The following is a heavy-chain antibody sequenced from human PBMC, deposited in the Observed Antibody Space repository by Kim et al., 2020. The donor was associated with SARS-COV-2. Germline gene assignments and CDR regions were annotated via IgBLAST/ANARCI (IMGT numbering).Heavy chain of an antibody. D-gene: IGHD3-9*01. V-gene: IGHV1-69*13. CDR3: ARGVDYDILKRYRMDV. CDR2: IIPIFGST. J-gene: IGHJ6*01. Sequence: SVKVSCKASGDTFSSHIMSWVRQAPGQGLEWMGGIIPIFGSTIYAQRFQDRVTITADESTSTGYMELRSLRSEDTAVYYCARGVDYDILKRYRMDV. CDR1: GDTFSSHI.